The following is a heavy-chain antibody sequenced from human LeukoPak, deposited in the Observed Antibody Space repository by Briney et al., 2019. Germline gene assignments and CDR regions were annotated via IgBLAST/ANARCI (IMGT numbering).Heavy chain of an antibody. CDR3: ARPLRGVRNWFDP. CDR1: GYTFTSYD. J-gene: IGHJ5*02. CDR2: MNPNSGNT. V-gene: IGHV1-8*01. Sequence: VASVKVSCKASGYTFTSYDINWVRQATGQGLEWMGRMNPNSGNTGYAQKFQGRVTMTRNTSISTAYMELSSLRSEDTAVYYCARPLRGVRNWFDPWGQGTLVTVSS. D-gene: IGHD3-10*01.